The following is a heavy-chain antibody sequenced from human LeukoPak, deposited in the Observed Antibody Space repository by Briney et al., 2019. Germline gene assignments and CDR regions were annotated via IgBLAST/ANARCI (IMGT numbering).Heavy chain of an antibody. CDR2: ISYDGSNK. CDR1: GFTFSSYA. Sequence: PGGSLRLSCAASGFTFSSYAMHWVRQAPGKGLEWVAVISYDGSNKYYADSVKGRFTISRDNSKNTLYLQMNSLRAEDTAVYYCAREGPSWTFDYWGQGTLVTVSS. V-gene: IGHV3-30*04. CDR3: AREGPSWTFDY. J-gene: IGHJ4*02. D-gene: IGHD3-16*02.